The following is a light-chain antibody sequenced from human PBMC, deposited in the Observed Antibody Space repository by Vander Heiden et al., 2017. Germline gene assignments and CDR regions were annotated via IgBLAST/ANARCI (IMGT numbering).Light chain of an antibody. CDR2: AAS. V-gene: IGKV1-39*01. J-gene: IGKJ2*01. Sequence: DPQMTWSPSSLSASVGDRVTITCPAARRISSYVNWYQQKPGKAPMLLIYAASSLQSGVPSRFSGSGSGTDFTLTISSLQPEDFATYYCQQSYSTPYTFGQGTKLEIK. CDR1: RRISSY. CDR3: QQSYSTPYT.